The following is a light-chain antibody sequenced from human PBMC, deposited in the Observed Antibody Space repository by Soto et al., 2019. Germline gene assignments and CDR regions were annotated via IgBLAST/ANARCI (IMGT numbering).Light chain of an antibody. CDR3: SSYTSSSTPWV. V-gene: IGLV2-14*01. CDR2: EVS. J-gene: IGLJ3*02. Sequence: QPVLTQPASVSGSPGQSITISCTGTSSDVGGYNYVSWYQQRPGKAPKLMIYEVSNRPSGVSNRFSGSKSGNTASLTISGLQAEDEADYYCSSYTSSSTPWVFGGGTKLTVL. CDR1: SSDVGGYNY.